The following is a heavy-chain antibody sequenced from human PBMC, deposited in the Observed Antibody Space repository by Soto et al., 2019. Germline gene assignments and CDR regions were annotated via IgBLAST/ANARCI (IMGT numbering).Heavy chain of an antibody. Sequence: SLRLSCAASGFSFNTSGIHWVRQAPGKGLEWVAVIAFDGSQEFYGDSVRGRFTISRDNSKNTLFLQMKSLTPEDTAVYYCATKVRVTNYLYYGMDVWGQGTTVTVSS. D-gene: IGHD2-21*02. CDR3: ATKVRVTNYLYYGMDV. CDR1: GFSFNTSG. J-gene: IGHJ6*02. CDR2: IAFDGSQE. V-gene: IGHV3-30*03.